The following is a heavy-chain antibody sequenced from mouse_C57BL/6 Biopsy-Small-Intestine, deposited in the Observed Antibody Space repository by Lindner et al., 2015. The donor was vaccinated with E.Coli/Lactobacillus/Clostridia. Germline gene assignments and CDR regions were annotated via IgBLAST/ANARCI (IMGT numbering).Heavy chain of an antibody. CDR1: GYTFTNYW. D-gene: IGHD2-4*01. J-gene: IGHJ4*01. V-gene: IGHV1-7*01. CDR3: GRWDYDSYYAMDY. CDR2: INPSSSYT. Sequence: VQLQESGAELAKPGASVKLSCKTSGYTFTNYWIHWVKQRPGQGLQWIGSINPSSSYTAYNKHFKDKATLTADKSSSTAYLQLSSLTYEDSAVYYCGRWDYDSYYAMDYWGQGTSVTVSS.